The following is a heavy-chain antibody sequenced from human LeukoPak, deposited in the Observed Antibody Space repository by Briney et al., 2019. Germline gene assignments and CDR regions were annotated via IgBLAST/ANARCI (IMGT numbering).Heavy chain of an antibody. Sequence: GGSLRLSCAASGFTFSNYAMSWVRQAPGKGLEWVSAISGTGGNTYYADSVKGRFTISRDNSRHTLYLQMNSLRAEDTAVYYCAKDTRALLRLGYFDCWGQGTLATVSS. CDR2: ISGTGGNT. J-gene: IGHJ4*02. D-gene: IGHD1-26*01. CDR1: GFTFSNYA. V-gene: IGHV3-23*01. CDR3: AKDTRALLRLGYFDC.